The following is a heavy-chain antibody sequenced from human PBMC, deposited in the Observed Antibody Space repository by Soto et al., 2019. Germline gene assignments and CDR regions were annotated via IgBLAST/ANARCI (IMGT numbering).Heavy chain of an antibody. CDR3: ASSSGDLDVYGMDI. D-gene: IGHD3-10*01. CDR1: GFTFIRYA. CDR2: VTGGGHTT. Sequence: GGSLRLSCGASGFTFIRYAMSWVRQAPGKGLEWVSTVTGGGHTTYNADSVNGRFTISRDNSKNTLYLQMNNLRAEDTAIYYCASSSGDLDVYGMDIWGPGTTVTVSS. J-gene: IGHJ6*02. V-gene: IGHV3-23*01.